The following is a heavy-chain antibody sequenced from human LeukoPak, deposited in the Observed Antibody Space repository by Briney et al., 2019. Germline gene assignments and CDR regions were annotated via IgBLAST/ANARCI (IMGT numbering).Heavy chain of an antibody. CDR1: GFTFNSYW. V-gene: IGHV3-7*01. CDR3: ARGFLQLTPYYFDY. J-gene: IGHJ4*02. Sequence: GGSLRLSCAASGFTFNSYWMSWVRQAPGKGLEWVANVQQEGSEKYYLDSVKGRFTISRDNAKNTVSLQMDSLRVDDTGVYYCARGFLQLTPYYFDYWGQGTLVTVSS. CDR2: VQQEGSEK. D-gene: IGHD1-1*01.